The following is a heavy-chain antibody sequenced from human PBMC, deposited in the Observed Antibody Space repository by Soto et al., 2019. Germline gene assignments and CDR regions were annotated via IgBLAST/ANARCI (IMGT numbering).Heavy chain of an antibody. D-gene: IGHD1-7*01. CDR2: ISTDNGDT. Sequence: QVQLVQSGAELKRPGDSVKVSCQPSGYTFSTFGISWVRQAPGQGLEWLGWISTDNGDTNYAKNLQDRISMTTDTSTNTAYMELRSLRSDDTAIYYCARDWRNYVLPDYWGQGTLVTVSS. CDR3: ARDWRNYVLPDY. CDR1: GYTFSTFG. J-gene: IGHJ4*02. V-gene: IGHV1-18*01.